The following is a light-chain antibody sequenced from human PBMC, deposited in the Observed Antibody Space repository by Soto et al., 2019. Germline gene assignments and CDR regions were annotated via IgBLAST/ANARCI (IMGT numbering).Light chain of an antibody. V-gene: IGLV2-8*01. CDR3: SSYAGINNLV. Sequence: QSVLTQPASASGSPGQSVTISCTGTSSDVGGYNYVSWYQLHPGKAPKLMIYEVSKRPSGVPDRFLGSKSGNTASLTVSGLQAEDEADYYCSSYAGINNLVFGGVTKLTVL. CDR1: SSDVGGYNY. J-gene: IGLJ2*01. CDR2: EVS.